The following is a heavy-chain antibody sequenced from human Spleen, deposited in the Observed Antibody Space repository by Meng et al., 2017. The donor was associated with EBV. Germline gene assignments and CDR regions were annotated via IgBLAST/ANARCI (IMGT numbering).Heavy chain of an antibody. CDR3: ARVYVDTGFDY. CDR1: GGSISSSNW. CDR2: IYHSGST. Sequence: GQLQEAGPGPVSPSGTRCLRCAVSGGSISSSNWWSWVRQPPGKGLEWIGEIYHSGSTNYNPSLKSRVTISVDKSKNQFSLKLSSVTAADTAVYYCARVYVDTGFDYWGQGTLVTVSS. D-gene: IGHD5-18*01. V-gene: IGHV4-4*02. J-gene: IGHJ4*02.